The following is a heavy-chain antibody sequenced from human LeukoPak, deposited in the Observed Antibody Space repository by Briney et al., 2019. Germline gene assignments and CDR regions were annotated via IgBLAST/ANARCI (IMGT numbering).Heavy chain of an antibody. CDR1: RFTVRSNY. CDR2: IYSGGST. Sequence: PGGSLRLSCAASRFTVRSNYMSSVRQAPGKGLEWVSIIYSGGSTYYADSVKGRFTISRDNSKNTLYLQMNSLRAEDTAVYYCARDPHRTGTDKMFDYWGQGTLVTVSS. V-gene: IGHV3-66*01. D-gene: IGHD1-1*01. CDR3: ARDPHRTGTDKMFDY. J-gene: IGHJ4*02.